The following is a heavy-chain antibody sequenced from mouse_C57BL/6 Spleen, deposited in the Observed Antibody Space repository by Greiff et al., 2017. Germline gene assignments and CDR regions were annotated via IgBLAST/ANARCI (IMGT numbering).Heavy chain of an antibody. CDR2: IDPSDSET. J-gene: IGHJ2*01. D-gene: IGHD4-1*01. Sequence: VQLQQPGAELVRPGSSVKLSCKASGYTFTSYWMHWVKQRPIQGLEWIGNIDPSDSETHYNQKFKDKATLTVDKSSSTAYMQLSSLTSEDSAVYYCARGEQTGTFDYWGQGTTLTVSS. CDR3: ARGEQTGTFDY. V-gene: IGHV1-52*01. CDR1: GYTFTSYW.